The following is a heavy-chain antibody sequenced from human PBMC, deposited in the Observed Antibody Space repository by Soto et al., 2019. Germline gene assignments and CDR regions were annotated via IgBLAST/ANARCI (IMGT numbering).Heavy chain of an antibody. V-gene: IGHV5-10-1*01. CDR3: ARRRTYFDL. J-gene: IGHJ2*01. Sequence: GESLKISCKGSGYSFANYWITWVRQMPGKGLEWMGKIDPSDSDINYSPSFQGHVTISADKPITTAYLQWNSLKASDTAIYYCARRRTYFDLWGRGTLVTVSS. CDR2: IDPSDSDI. CDR1: GYSFANYW.